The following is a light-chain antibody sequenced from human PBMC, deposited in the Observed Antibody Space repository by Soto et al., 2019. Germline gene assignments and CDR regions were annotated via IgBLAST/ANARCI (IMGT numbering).Light chain of an antibody. J-gene: IGKJ4*01. V-gene: IGKV1-5*01. CDR1: QTVGSW. CDR2: DAS. CDR3: QQYDDYPLT. Sequence: DIQMTQSPSTLSASVGDRVTITCRASQTVGSWLAWYQQKPGAAPKFLIYDASTLESGVPSRFSGSGSGTEFTLTISSLQPDDFETYYCQQYDDYPLTFGGGTKVDI.